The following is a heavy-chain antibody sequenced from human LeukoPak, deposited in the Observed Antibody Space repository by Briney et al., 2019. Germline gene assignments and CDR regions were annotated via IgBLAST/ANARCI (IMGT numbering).Heavy chain of an antibody. CDR2: ISGSGGST. CDR3: ATLYYDFWSGWFDP. CDR1: GFTFSSYA. J-gene: IGHJ5*02. D-gene: IGHD3-3*01. Sequence: GGSLRLSCAASGFTFSSYAMSWVRQAPGKGLEWVSAISGSGGSTYYADSVKGRFTISRDNAKNSLYLQMNSLRAEDTAVYYCATLYYDFWSGWFDPWGQGTLVTVSS. V-gene: IGHV3-23*01.